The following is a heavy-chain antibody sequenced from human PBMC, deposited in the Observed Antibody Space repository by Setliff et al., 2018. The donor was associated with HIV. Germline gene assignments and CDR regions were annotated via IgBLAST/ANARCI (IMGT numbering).Heavy chain of an antibody. Sequence: ASVKVSCKASGYTFTGHYLHWVRQAPGQGLEWLGWVNPNSGDAIYAQNFQGRVTMTRDTSINAAYMELRGLRSGDTAVYYCARNFGLSPSGKYYYYYGMDIWGQGTTVT. CDR1: GYTFTGHY. CDR3: ARNFGLSPSGKYYYYYGMDI. V-gene: IGHV1-2*02. CDR2: VNPNSGDA. D-gene: IGHD3-10*01. J-gene: IGHJ6*02.